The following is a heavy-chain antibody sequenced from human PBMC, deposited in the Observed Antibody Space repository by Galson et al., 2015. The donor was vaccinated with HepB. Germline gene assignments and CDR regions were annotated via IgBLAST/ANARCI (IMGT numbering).Heavy chain of an antibody. D-gene: IGHD6-13*01. V-gene: IGHV4-39*01. Sequence: SWIRQPPGKGLEWIGSIYYSGSTYYNPSLKSRVTISVDTSKNQFSLKLSSVTAADTTVYYCARGLRGSWYDAFDIWGQGTMVTVSS. CDR3: ARGLRGSWYDAFDI. CDR2: IYYSGST. J-gene: IGHJ3*02.